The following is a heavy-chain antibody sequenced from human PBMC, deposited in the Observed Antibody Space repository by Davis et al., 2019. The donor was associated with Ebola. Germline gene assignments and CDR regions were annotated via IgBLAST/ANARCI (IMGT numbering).Heavy chain of an antibody. Sequence: GESLKISCAASGFNFRKYWMHWVRQVPGKGLVWVSRINTDGSSTTYADSVKGRFTISRDNAKNSLYLQMNSLRAEDTAVYYCAFGHDYGDYPDYWGQGTLVTVSS. CDR1: GFNFRKYW. CDR2: INTDGSST. D-gene: IGHD4-17*01. CDR3: AFGHDYGDYPDY. V-gene: IGHV3-74*01. J-gene: IGHJ4*02.